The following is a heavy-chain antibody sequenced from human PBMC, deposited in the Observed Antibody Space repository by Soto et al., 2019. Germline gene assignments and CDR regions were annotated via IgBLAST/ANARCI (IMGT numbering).Heavy chain of an antibody. V-gene: IGHV3-33*01. J-gene: IGHJ3*02. CDR3: ARDQTFLEWLGNDAFDI. D-gene: IGHD3-3*02. Sequence: SLRLSCAASGFTFSSYGMHWVRQAPGKGLEWVAVIWYDGSNKYYADSVKCRFTISRDNSKNTLYLQMNSLRAEDTAVYYCARDQTFLEWLGNDAFDIWAQGTMVTVSS. CDR2: IWYDGSNK. CDR1: GFTFSSYG.